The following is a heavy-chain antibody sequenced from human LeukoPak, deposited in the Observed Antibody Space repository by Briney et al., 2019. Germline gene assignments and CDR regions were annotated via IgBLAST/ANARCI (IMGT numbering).Heavy chain of an antibody. Sequence: PGGSLRLSCAASGFTFSSYAMSWVRQAPGKGLEWVSAISGSGGSTYYADSVKGRFTISRDNSKNTLYLQMNSLRAEDTAVYYCAKDSLWYYDSSGYYPEYFQHWGQGTLVTVSS. J-gene: IGHJ1*01. CDR2: ISGSGGST. CDR1: GFTFSSYA. D-gene: IGHD3-22*01. V-gene: IGHV3-23*01. CDR3: AKDSLWYYDSSGYYPEYFQH.